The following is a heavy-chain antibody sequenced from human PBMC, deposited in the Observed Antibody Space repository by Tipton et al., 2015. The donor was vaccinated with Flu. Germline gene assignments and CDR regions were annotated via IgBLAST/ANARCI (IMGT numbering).Heavy chain of an antibody. V-gene: IGHV4-59*01. Sequence: TLSLTCTVSDDSISSNYWNWIRQAPGKGLEWIGYVFYSGANYNPSLRSRVTMSLDTSKNQFSLKLTSVTAKDTAVYYCARERGGLLRYWGQGALVTVSS. D-gene: IGHD1-26*01. CDR2: VFYSGA. J-gene: IGHJ4*02. CDR1: DDSISSNY. CDR3: ARERGGLLRY.